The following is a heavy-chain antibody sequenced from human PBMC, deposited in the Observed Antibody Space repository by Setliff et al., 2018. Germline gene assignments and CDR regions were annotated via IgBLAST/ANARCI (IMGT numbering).Heavy chain of an antibody. Sequence: ASVKVSCKASGYKFSDYGITWVRQAPGQGLEWMGWISGHTGNTYYAHQLQGRVTMTTDTSTGTAYMELKSLRSDDTAVYYCARINFYVSSGYYYASDYWGQGTLVTVSS. V-gene: IGHV1-18*01. CDR2: ISGHTGNT. CDR3: ARINFYVSSGYYYASDY. D-gene: IGHD3-22*01. J-gene: IGHJ4*02. CDR1: GYKFSDYG.